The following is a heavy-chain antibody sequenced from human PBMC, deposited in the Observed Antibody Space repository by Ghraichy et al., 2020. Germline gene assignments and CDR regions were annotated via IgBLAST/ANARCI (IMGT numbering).Heavy chain of an antibody. V-gene: IGHV3-7*01. D-gene: IGHD2-21*01. CDR3: ARGGGDFVL. Sequence: GGSLRLSCAASGFTFSTYWMSWVRQAPGKGLEWVANIKQDGSAQNYVDSVRGRFTISRDNAKSSLFLQMDSLRVEDTALYYCARGGGDFVLWGQGSLVTVSS. J-gene: IGHJ4*02. CDR1: GFTFSTYW. CDR2: IKQDGSAQ.